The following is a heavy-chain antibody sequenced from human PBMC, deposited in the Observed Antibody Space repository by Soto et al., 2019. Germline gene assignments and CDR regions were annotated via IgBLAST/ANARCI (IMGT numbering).Heavy chain of an antibody. CDR1: GGAITSSNW. V-gene: IGHV4-4*02. D-gene: IGHD2-2*01. Sequence: VQLQESGPGLVKPSGTLSLTCAVSGGAITSSNWWSWVRQPPGKGLEWIGEIYHSGSTNYNPSLKSRVTLSVDKSKNQFSLKLRSVTAADTAVYYCARVVGGYYYGMDVWGQETTVSVSS. CDR3: ARVVGGYYYGMDV. J-gene: IGHJ6*02. CDR2: IYHSGST.